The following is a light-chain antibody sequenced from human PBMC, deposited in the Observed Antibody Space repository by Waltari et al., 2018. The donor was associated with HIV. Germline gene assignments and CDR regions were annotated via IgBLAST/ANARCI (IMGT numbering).Light chain of an antibody. V-gene: IGLV2-8*01. CDR2: EVS. J-gene: IGLJ1*01. CDR1: TRDDGGYTY. CDR3: SSYAGSTYYV. Sequence: HSALTQPPSASGSPAQAVTISRTGTTRDDGGYTYVSWYQQHPGKAPKLMIYEVSKRPSGVPNRFSGSKSGNTASLTVSGLQAEDEADYYCSSYAGSTYYVFGTGTKVTVV.